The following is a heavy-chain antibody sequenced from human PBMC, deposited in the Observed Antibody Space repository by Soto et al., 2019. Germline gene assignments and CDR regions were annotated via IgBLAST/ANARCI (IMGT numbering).Heavy chain of an antibody. J-gene: IGHJ3*02. CDR1: GGSINSGDYY. CDR3: ATVPTYYYDRSGYANAFDM. D-gene: IGHD3-22*01. V-gene: IGHV4-30-4*01. CDR2: IYYSGST. Sequence: PSETLSLTCTVSGGSINSGDYYWSWIRQPPGKGLEWIGYIYYSGSTYHNPSLKSRTNISVDTSKNQFSLKLSSVTAADTAVYYCATVPTYYYDRSGYANAFDMWGQGTMAT.